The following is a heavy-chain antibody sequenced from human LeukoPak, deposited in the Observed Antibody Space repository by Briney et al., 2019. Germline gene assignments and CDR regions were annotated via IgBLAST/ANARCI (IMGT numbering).Heavy chain of an antibody. V-gene: IGHV3-21*01. CDR3: ARGGVGVTLISWSDY. J-gene: IGHJ4*02. D-gene: IGHD1-26*01. Sequence: PGASLRLSCAVSGFTFSRNSMNWVRQAPGKGLEWVSSISTSSSYIYYADSVKGRFTISRDNARNSLYLQMNSLRAEDTAVYYCARGGVGVTLISWSDYWGQGTLVTVSS. CDR1: GFTFSRNS. CDR2: ISTSSSYI.